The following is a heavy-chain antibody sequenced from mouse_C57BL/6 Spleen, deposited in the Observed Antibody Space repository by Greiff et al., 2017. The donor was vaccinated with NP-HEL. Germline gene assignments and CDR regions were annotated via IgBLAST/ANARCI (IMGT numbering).Heavy chain of an antibody. CDR2: ISGGGGNT. V-gene: IGHV5-9*01. CDR1: GFTFSSYT. D-gene: IGHD1-1*01. Sequence: EVHLVESGGGLVKPGGSLKLSCAASGFTFSSYTMSWVRQTPEKRLEWVATISGGGGNTYYPDSVKGRFTISRDNAKNTLYLQMSSLRSEDTALYDGARQMGTTVVAPYWYFDVWGTGTTVTVSS. J-gene: IGHJ1*03. CDR3: ARQMGTTVVAPYWYFDV.